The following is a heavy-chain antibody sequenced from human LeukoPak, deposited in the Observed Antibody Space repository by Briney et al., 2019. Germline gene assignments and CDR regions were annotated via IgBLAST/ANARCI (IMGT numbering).Heavy chain of an antibody. V-gene: IGHV1-8*03. CDR2: MNPNSGNT. J-gene: IGHJ5*02. CDR3: AREAADGWFDP. CDR1: GYTFTSYD. D-gene: IGHD6-25*01. Sequence: ASVKVSCKASGYTFTSYDINWGRQANGQGLEWMGWMNPNSGNTGYAQKFQGRVTITRNTSISTAYMELSSLRSEDTAVYYCAREAADGWFDPWGQGTLVTVSS.